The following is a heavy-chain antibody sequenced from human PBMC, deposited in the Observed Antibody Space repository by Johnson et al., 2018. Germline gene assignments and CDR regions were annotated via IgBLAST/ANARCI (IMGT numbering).Heavy chain of an antibody. D-gene: IGHD3-22*01. CDR3: ARDDTYYYDSSGYYAGYFQH. CDR1: GGSISSYY. V-gene: IGHV4-59*01. CDR2: LYYSGST. J-gene: IGHJ1*01. Sequence: QVQLQESGPGLVKXSETXTLXCTVSGGSISSYYWSWIRQHPGKGLGWIGYLYYSGSTNYNPPLKSRVPILVDTSKNQFSLKLSSATAADTAVYYCARDDTYYYDSSGYYAGYFQHCGQGTLVTVSS.